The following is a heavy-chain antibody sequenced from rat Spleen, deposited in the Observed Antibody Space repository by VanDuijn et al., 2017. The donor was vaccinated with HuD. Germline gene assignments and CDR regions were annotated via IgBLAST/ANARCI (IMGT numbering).Heavy chain of an antibody. J-gene: IGHJ2*01. Sequence: EVQLVESGGGLVQPGRSLKLSCAASGFTFSNYGMAWVRQAPTKGLEWVASITNSGGSTYYRDSVKGRFTISRDNAKSTLYLQMDSLRSEDTATYYCTTDGGILRGQGVMVTVSS. D-gene: IGHD1-6*01. V-gene: IGHV5-27*01. CDR1: GFTFSNYG. CDR3: TTDGGIL. CDR2: ITNSGGST.